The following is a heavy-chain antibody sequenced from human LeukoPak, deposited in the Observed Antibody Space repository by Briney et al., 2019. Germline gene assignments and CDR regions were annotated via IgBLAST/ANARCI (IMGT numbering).Heavy chain of an antibody. CDR3: ASGGDSSGWFTTYYFDY. V-gene: IGHV3-48*03. Sequence: QPGGSLRLSCAASGFTFSSYEMNWVRQAPGKGLEWVSYISSSGSTIYYADSVKGRFTISRENAKKSLYLQMNSLRAEDTAVYYCASGGDSSGWFTTYYFDYWGQGTLVTVSS. CDR1: GFTFSSYE. J-gene: IGHJ4*02. D-gene: IGHD6-19*01. CDR2: ISSSGSTI.